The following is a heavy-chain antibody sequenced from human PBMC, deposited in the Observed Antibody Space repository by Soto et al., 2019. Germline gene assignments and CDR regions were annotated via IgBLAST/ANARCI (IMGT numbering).Heavy chain of an antibody. CDR3: TKRRNVLRFLEWSSGMEV. CDR1: GFTFSSYG. D-gene: IGHD3-3*01. J-gene: IGHJ6*02. Sequence: GGSLRLSCAASGFTFSSYGMHWVRQAPGKGLEWVAFISDDGSNKYYADSMKGRFTMSRDNSKSTLYLQMNSLRVEGTAVYYCTKRRNVLRFLEWSSGMEVWGQGTTVTVSS. V-gene: IGHV3-30*18. CDR2: ISDDGSNK.